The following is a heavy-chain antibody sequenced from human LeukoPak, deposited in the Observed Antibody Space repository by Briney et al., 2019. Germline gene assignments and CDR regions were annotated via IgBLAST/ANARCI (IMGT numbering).Heavy chain of an antibody. V-gene: IGHV3-21*01. CDR2: ISSSTSYM. CDR3: ARGIARKLRYLDY. D-gene: IGHD3-16*01. CDR1: GFTFSSYY. J-gene: IGHJ4*02. Sequence: GGSLTLSCAASGFTFSSYYMSWVRQAPGKGLEWVSSISSSTSYMFYADLVRGRFTISRDNAKNSLYLQMNSLRAEDTAVYYCARGIARKLRYLDYWGQGTLVTVSS.